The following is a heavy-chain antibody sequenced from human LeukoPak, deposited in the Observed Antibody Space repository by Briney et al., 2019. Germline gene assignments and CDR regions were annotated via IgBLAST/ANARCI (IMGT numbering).Heavy chain of an antibody. CDR1: GYSISSGYY. CDR3: ARQDIVLMVYAPGGFDP. CDR2: IYHSGST. Sequence: PSETLSLTCAVSGYSISSGYYWGWIRQPPGKGLEWIGSIYHSGSTFYNPSLKSRVAISVDTSKNQFSLKLNSVTAADTAMYYCARQDIVLMVYAPGGFDPWGQGGLVTVSS. V-gene: IGHV4-38-2*01. D-gene: IGHD2-8*01. J-gene: IGHJ5*02.